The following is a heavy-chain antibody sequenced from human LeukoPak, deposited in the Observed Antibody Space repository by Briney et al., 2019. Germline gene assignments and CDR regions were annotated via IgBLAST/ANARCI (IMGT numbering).Heavy chain of an antibody. D-gene: IGHD1-1*01. CDR2: ITGPADYT. V-gene: IGHV3-23*01. Sequence: AGGSLRFSCAASGFTFSNYAMSWVRQAPGKGLEWVSTITGPADYTFYADSVKGRFTVSRDNSKNTLHLQMNSLRVEDTAAYYCAKDYLGQLVLFDIWGQGTMVTVSS. CDR1: GFTFSNYA. CDR3: AKDYLGQLVLFDI. J-gene: IGHJ3*02.